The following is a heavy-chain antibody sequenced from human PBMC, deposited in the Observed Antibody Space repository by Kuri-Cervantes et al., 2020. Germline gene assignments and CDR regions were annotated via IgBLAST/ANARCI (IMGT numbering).Heavy chain of an antibody. J-gene: IGHJ3*02. V-gene: IGHV7-4-1*02. CDR1: GYTFTSYA. CDR2: INTNTGNP. CDR3: ASIAAAGAFDI. D-gene: IGHD6-13*01. Sequence: SETVPCKASGYTFTSYAMNWVRQAPGQGLEWMGWINTNTGNPTYAQGFTGRFVFSLDTSVSTAYLRISSLKAEDTAVYYCASIAAAGAFDIWGQGTMVTVSS.